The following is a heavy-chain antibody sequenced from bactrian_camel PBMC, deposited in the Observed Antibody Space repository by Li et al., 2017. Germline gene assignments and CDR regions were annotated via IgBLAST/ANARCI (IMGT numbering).Heavy chain of an antibody. D-gene: IGHD5*01. J-gene: IGHJ6*01. Sequence: HVQLVESGGGSVQAGGSLRLSCVGSGYPSKRNCMGWFRQEPGKEREGVALAHIAGAEPHYADSVKGRFTISRDNAKNTLYLQLNNLKTEDTAMYYCARPVLEPYGLCEFGYWGQGTQVTVS. CDR3: ARPVLEPYGLCEFGY. V-gene: IGHV3S1*01. CDR2: AHIAGAEP. CDR1: GYPSKRNC.